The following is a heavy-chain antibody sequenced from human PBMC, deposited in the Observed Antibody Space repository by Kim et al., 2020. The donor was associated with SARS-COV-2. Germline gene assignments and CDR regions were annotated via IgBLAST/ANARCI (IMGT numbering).Heavy chain of an antibody. J-gene: IGHJ4*02. CDR3: AKSRVTSSASSDY. Sequence: YADSLKGRFTISRDKSKNTLYLQMNSLRAEDTAVYHCAKSRVTSSASSDYWGQGTLVTVSS. D-gene: IGHD2-2*01. V-gene: IGHV3-30*02.